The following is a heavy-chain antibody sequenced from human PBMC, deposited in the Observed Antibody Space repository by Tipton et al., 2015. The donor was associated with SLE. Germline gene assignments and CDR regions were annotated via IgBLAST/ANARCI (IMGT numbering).Heavy chain of an antibody. D-gene: IGHD2-15*01. CDR3: TRVDRDCSGGSCNTFDL. CDR1: GFTFSIYW. CDR2: IHNDGIRT. V-gene: IGHV3-74*01. Sequence: GSLRLSCAASGFTFSIYWMHWVHQHGKGLVWVSAIHNDGIRTSYADSVKGRFTISRDSAKNTLYLQMNSLRAEDTAIYYCTRVDRDCSGGSCNTFDLWGRGTLVTVSS. J-gene: IGHJ2*01.